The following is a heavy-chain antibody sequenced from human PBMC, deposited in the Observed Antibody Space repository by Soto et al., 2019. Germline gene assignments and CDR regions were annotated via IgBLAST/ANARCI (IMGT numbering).Heavy chain of an antibody. CDR1: GFTFSSYA. J-gene: IGHJ4*02. D-gene: IGHD3-10*01. V-gene: IGHV3-23*01. CDR3: AKERGGSMVRGVAHDDY. CDR2: ISGSGGST. Sequence: EVQLLESGGGLVQPGGSLRLSCAASGFTFSSYAMSWVRQAPGNGLELVSAISGSGGSTYYADSVKGRFTISRDNSKNTLYLQMNSLRAEDTAVYYCAKERGGSMVRGVAHDDYWGQGTLVTVSS.